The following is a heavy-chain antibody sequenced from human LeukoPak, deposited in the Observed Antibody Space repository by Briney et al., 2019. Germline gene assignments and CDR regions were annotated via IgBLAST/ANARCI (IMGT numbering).Heavy chain of an antibody. Sequence: PSETLSLTCAVYGGSFSGYYWSWIRQPPGKGLEWIGEINHSGSTNYNPSLKSRVTISADTSKNQFSLKLSSVTAADTAVYYCATARSVSGYDLFDYWGQGTLVTVSS. CDR2: INHSGST. CDR1: GGSFSGYY. CDR3: ATARSVSGYDLFDY. D-gene: IGHD5-12*01. V-gene: IGHV4-34*01. J-gene: IGHJ4*02.